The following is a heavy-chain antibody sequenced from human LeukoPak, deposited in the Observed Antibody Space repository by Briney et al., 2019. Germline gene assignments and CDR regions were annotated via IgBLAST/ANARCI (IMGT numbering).Heavy chain of an antibody. CDR3: ARVVAADSDYGMDV. Sequence: GASVKVSCKASGYTFTSYGISWVRQAPGQGLEWMGWISAYNGNTNYAQKLQGRVTMTTDTSTSTAYMELRSLRSDDTAVYYCARVVAADSDYGMDVWGQGTTVTVSS. V-gene: IGHV1-18*01. CDR1: GYTFTSYG. J-gene: IGHJ6*02. CDR2: ISAYNGNT. D-gene: IGHD2-2*01.